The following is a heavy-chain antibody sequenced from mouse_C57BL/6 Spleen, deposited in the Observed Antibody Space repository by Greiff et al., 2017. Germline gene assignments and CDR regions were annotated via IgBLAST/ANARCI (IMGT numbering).Heavy chain of an antibody. J-gene: IGHJ4*01. Sequence: EVKVVESGGDLVKPGGSLKLSCAASGFTFSSYGMSWVRQTPDKRLEWVATISSGGSYTYYPDSVKGRFTIARDNAKNTLYLQMSSLKSEDTAMYDCARLRVTTYYAMDYWGQGTSVTVSS. CDR3: ARLRVTTYYAMDY. V-gene: IGHV5-6*01. CDR1: GFTFSSYG. D-gene: IGHD2-2*01. CDR2: ISSGGSYT.